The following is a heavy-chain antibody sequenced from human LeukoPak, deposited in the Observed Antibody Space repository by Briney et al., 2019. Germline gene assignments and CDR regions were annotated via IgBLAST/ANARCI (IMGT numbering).Heavy chain of an antibody. Sequence: PSETLSLTCAVYGGSFSGYYWSWIRQPPGKGLEWIGDINHSGGTNYNPSLKSRVTISIDTSTNHISLKLSSVTAADTAVYYCASPTVTTSNFDYWGQGRLVTVSS. CDR2: INHSGGT. CDR1: GGSFSGYY. D-gene: IGHD4-17*01. CDR3: ASPTVTTSNFDY. V-gene: IGHV4-34*01. J-gene: IGHJ4*02.